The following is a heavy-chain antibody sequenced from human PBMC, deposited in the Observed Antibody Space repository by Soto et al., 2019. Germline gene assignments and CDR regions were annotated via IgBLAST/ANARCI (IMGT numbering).Heavy chain of an antibody. V-gene: IGHV3-43*01. D-gene: IGHD6-13*01. CDR2: INWDGTNK. Sequence: EVQLVESGGVVVQPGGSLRLSCAASGFTFHGYTMHWVRQAPGKGLEWVSLINWDGTNKYYADSVKGRFTISRDNDKNSLYLQMNSLRTEDTALYYCAKEAGTIYFDYWGQGALVTVSS. J-gene: IGHJ4*02. CDR3: AKEAGTIYFDY. CDR1: GFTFHGYT.